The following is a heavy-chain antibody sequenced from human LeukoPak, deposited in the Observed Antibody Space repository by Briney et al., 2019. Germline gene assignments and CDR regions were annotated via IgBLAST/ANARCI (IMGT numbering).Heavy chain of an antibody. CDR1: GFTFSSYA. V-gene: IGHV3-23*01. J-gene: IGHJ4*02. Sequence: GGSLRLSCAASGFTFSSYAMSWVRQAPGKGLEWVSAISGSGGSTHYADSVKGRFTISRDNSKNTLYLQMNSLRAEDTAVYYCAKDGVFDSSFGPIFDYWGQGTLVTVSS. CDR3: AKDGVFDSSFGPIFDY. D-gene: IGHD3-22*01. CDR2: ISGSGGST.